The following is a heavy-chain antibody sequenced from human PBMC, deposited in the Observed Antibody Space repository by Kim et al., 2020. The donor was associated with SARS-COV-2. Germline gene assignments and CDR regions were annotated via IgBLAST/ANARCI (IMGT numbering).Heavy chain of an antibody. CDR3: VRDHNYALDY. V-gene: IGHV3-48*01. D-gene: IGHD5-18*01. CDR1: GFPFSRFT. J-gene: IGHJ4*02. CDR2: ISGGGDST. Sequence: GGSLRLSCEASGFPFSRFTMNWVRQAPGKGLEWISYISGGGDSTKYADSVKGRFTMSRDNARNSVYLQMNSLRGEDTAVYYCVRDHNYALDYWGQGILVPVSS.